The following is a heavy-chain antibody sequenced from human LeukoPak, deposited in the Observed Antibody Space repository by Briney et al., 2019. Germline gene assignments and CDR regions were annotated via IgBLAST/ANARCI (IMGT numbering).Heavy chain of an antibody. J-gene: IGHJ4*02. D-gene: IGHD2-21*02. CDR1: GYTLTELS. CDR3: ATVPYCGGVCYTPPEFDY. V-gene: IGHV1-24*01. Sequence: GASVKVSCKVSGYTLTELSMHWVRQAPGKGLEWMGGFDPEDGETIYAQKFQGRVTMTEDTSTDTAYMELSSLRSEDTAVYYCATVPYCGGVCYTPPEFDYWGQGTLVTVSS. CDR2: FDPEDGET.